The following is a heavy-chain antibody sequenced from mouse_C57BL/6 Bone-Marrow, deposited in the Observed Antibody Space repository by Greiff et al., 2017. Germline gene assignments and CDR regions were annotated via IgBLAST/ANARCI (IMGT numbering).Heavy chain of an antibody. V-gene: IGHV1-53*01. CDR1: GYTFTRYW. J-gene: IGHJ2*01. D-gene: IGHD2-4*01. CDR2: INPSNGGT. Sequence: QVQLQQSGTELVKPGASVKLSCKASGYTFTRYWMHWVKQRPGQGLEWIGNINPSNGGTNYNEKFKSKATLTVDKSSSTAYMQLSSLTSEDSAVYYCARLGPYDFFDYWGQGTTLTVSS. CDR3: ARLGPYDFFDY.